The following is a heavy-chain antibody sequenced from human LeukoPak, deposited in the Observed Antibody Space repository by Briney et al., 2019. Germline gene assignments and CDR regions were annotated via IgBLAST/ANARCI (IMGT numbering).Heavy chain of an antibody. V-gene: IGHV3-33*01. CDR1: GFTFSSYG. Sequence: PTGGSLRLSCAASGFTFSSYGMHWVRQAPGKGLEWVAVIWYDGSNKYYADSVKGRFTISRDNSKNTLYLQMNSLRAEDTAVYYCARDLHELWLVGGNFDYWGQGTLVTVSS. CDR2: IWYDGSNK. CDR3: ARDLHELWLVGGNFDY. J-gene: IGHJ4*02. D-gene: IGHD6-19*01.